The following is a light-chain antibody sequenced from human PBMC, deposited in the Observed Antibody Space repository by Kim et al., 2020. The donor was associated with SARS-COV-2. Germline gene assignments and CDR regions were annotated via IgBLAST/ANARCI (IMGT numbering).Light chain of an antibody. CDR3: QSYDKSNYI. CDR2: EDI. Sequence: TVTISCTRSSVSIASNYVQWYQQRPGSAPTTVIYEDIRRPSGVPDRFSGSIDSSSNSASLIISGLKTEDEADYYCQSYDKSNYIFGTGTKVTVL. J-gene: IGLJ1*01. CDR1: SVSIASNY. V-gene: IGLV6-57*03.